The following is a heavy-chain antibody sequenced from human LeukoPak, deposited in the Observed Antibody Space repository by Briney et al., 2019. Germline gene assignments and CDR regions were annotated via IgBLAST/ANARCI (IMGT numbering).Heavy chain of an antibody. CDR3: AREDEGSSTSWITYYYYGMDV. J-gene: IGHJ6*02. Sequence: GASVKVSCKASGYTFTSYYMHWVRQAPGQGLEWMGIINPSGGSTSYAQKFQGRVTMTRDTSISTAYMELSRLRSDDTAVYYCAREDEGSSTSWITYYYYGMDVWGQGTTVTVSS. CDR1: GYTFTSYY. V-gene: IGHV1-46*01. CDR2: INPSGGST. D-gene: IGHD2-2*01.